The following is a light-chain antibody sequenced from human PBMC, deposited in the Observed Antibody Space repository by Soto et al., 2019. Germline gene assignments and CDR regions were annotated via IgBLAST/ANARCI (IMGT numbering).Light chain of an antibody. J-gene: IGKJ1*01. CDR1: QSIRXY. CDR3: QQTYSSPTGA. CDR2: TAP. V-gene: IGKV1-39*01. Sequence: DVQMTQSPSSLSGSVGDRVTITCRASQSIRXYFNWYQHKPGKVPKVLIYTAPSLRSGAPSRLSASGSGTDFTLSVVSLQPEDFATYYCQQTYSSPTGAFGQGTKV.